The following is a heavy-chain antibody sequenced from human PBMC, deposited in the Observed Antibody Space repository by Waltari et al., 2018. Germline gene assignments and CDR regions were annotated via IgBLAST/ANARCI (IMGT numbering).Heavy chain of an antibody. D-gene: IGHD3-10*01. J-gene: IGHJ6*02. CDR2: MNPNSGNT. Sequence: GYPFTSYDINWVRQATGQGLEWMGWMNPNSGNTGYAQKFQGRVTITRNTSISTAYMELSSLRSEDTAVYYCARVWGYYGSGSYYRVLYYYGMDVWGQGTTVTVSS. CDR3: ARVWGYYGSGSYYRVLYYYGMDV. CDR1: GYPFTSYD. V-gene: IGHV1-8*03.